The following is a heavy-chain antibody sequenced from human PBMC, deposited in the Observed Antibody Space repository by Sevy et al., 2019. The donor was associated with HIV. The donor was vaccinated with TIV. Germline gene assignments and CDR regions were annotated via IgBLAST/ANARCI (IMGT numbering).Heavy chain of an antibody. J-gene: IGHJ5*02. Sequence: SETLSLTCTVSGGSISVYYWSWIRQPPGKELEYIGYVYHTGSTNYNPSLKSRVTISVDTSNNQFSLKLTSVTAPDTAVYYCARAPPVRSGDDSLNWFDPWGQGTLVTVSS. CDR3: ARAPPVRSGDDSLNWFDP. D-gene: IGHD5-12*01. CDR2: VYHTGST. V-gene: IGHV4-59*01. CDR1: GGSISVYY.